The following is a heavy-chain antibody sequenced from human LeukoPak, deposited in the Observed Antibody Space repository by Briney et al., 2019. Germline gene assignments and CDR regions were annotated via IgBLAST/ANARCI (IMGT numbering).Heavy chain of an antibody. CDR3: AGARGSQSFDY. V-gene: IGHV1-2*02. D-gene: IGHD3-16*01. CDR1: GYTFTGFY. Sequence: ASVKVSCKASGYTFTGFYIHWVRQAPGQGLEWMGWINPNSGGTNYAQKFQGKVTMTRDTSISTVHMELSRLRSDDTAVYYCAGARGSQSFDYWGQGTLVTVSS. J-gene: IGHJ4*02. CDR2: INPNSGGT.